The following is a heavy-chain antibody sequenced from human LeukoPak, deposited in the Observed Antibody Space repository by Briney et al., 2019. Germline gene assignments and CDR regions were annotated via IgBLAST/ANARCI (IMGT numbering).Heavy chain of an antibody. Sequence: GGSLRLSCAASGFTVSSNYMSWVRQAPGKGLEWVSVIYSGGSTYYADSVKGRFTISRDNSKNTLYLQMNSLRAEDMAVYYCARAEAGGAFDIWGQGTMVTVSS. CDR3: ARAEAGGAFDI. CDR1: GFTVSSNY. CDR2: IYSGGST. J-gene: IGHJ3*02. V-gene: IGHV3-66*02. D-gene: IGHD1-26*01.